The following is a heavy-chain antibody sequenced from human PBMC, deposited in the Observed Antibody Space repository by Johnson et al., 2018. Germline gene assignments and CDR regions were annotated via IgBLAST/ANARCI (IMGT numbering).Heavy chain of an antibody. D-gene: IGHD6-19*01. V-gene: IGHV3-23*04. CDR2: ISDIGGTI. CDR3: AREGANSGWNSAFDI. J-gene: IGHJ3*02. Sequence: VQLVESGGGLVQPGGSLRLSCAASGFMFSNCAMTWVRQAPGKGLEWVSSISDIGGTIYYADSVRGRFTISRDNSKNTLYLQMNSLRPEDTAVYYCAREGANSGWNSAFDIWGQGTMVTI. CDR1: GFMFSNCA.